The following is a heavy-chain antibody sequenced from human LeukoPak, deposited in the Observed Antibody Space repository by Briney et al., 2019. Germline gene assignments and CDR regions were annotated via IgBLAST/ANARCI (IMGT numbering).Heavy chain of an antibody. CDR1: GFTFSSYW. CDR3: ARAVVAYNWFDP. J-gene: IGHJ5*02. Sequence: PGGSLRLSCAASGFTFSSYWMHWVRQAPGKGLVWVSRINSDGSSTSYADSVKGRFTISRDNAKNTLYLQMNSLRAEDTAVYYCARAVVAYNWFDPWGQGTLVTVSS. CDR2: INSDGSST. D-gene: IGHD3-22*01. V-gene: IGHV3-74*01.